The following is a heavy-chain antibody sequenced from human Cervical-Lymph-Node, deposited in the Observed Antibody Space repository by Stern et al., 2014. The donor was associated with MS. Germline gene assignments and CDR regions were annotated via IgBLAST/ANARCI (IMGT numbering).Heavy chain of an antibody. V-gene: IGHV3-33*01. CDR1: GFTFSSYG. D-gene: IGHD2-15*01. CDR3: ARDRHDLGYCSGGSCYLPDY. CDR2: IWYDGSNK. Sequence: VHLVESGGGVVQPGRSLRLSCAASGFTFSSYGMHWVRQAPGKGLAWVAVIWYDGSNKYYADSVKGRFTISRDNSKNTLYLQMNSLRAEDTAVYYCARDRHDLGYCSGGSCYLPDYWGQGTLVTVSS. J-gene: IGHJ4*02.